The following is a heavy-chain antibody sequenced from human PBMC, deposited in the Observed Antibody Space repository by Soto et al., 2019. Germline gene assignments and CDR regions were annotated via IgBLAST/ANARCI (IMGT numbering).Heavy chain of an antibody. D-gene: IGHD6-13*01. V-gene: IGHV3-7*01. J-gene: IGHJ4*02. CDR3: ARAAAPPGWKIAAAGFDY. CDR1: GFTFSSYW. CDR2: IKQDGSEK. Sequence: GGSLRLSCAASGFTFSSYWMSWVRQAPGKGLEWVANIKQDGSEKYYVDSVKGRFTISRDNAKNSLYLQMNSLRAEDTAVYYCARAAAPPGWKIAAAGFDYWGQGTLVTVSS.